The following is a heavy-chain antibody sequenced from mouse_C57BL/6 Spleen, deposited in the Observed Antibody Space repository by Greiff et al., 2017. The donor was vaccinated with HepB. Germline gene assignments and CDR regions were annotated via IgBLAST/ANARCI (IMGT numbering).Heavy chain of an antibody. Sequence: VQLQQPGAELVKPGASVKMSCKASGYTFTSYWITWVKQRPGQGLEWIGDIYPGSGSTNYNEKFKSKATLTVDTSSSTAYMQLSSLTSEDSAVYYCASPLYYYGSSTYAMDYWGQGTSVTVSS. CDR3: ASPLYYYGSSTYAMDY. V-gene: IGHV1-55*01. J-gene: IGHJ4*01. CDR1: GYTFTSYW. CDR2: IYPGSGST. D-gene: IGHD1-1*01.